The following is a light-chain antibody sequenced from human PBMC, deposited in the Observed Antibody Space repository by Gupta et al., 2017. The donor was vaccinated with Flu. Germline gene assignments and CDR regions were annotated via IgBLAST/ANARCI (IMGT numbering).Light chain of an antibody. V-gene: IGLV3-1*01. CDR2: QDT. CDR3: QTWDSSSGV. Sequence: STGKTASRTCSVDKFGNNYVSWYQQKPGQFRVLVIYQDTKRTAGSPERFTGSNSGNTATLTISGTQARDEDDFYCQTWDSSSGVFGGGTKLTVL. CDR1: KFGNNY. J-gene: IGLJ2*01.